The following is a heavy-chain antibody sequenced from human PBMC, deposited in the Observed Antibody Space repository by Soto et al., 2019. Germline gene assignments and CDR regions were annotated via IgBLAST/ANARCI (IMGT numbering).Heavy chain of an antibody. Sequence: GASVKVSCKASRYTFTGYYMHWVRQAPGQGLEWMGWINPNTGGTNYAQKFQGWVSMTRDTSISTAYMELSRLRSDDTAVYYCTREPGYYDFWSGSGLWFDYWGQGTLVTVSS. CDR3: TREPGYYDFWSGSGLWFDY. D-gene: IGHD3-3*01. V-gene: IGHV1-2*04. CDR2: INPNTGGT. J-gene: IGHJ4*02. CDR1: RYTFTGYY.